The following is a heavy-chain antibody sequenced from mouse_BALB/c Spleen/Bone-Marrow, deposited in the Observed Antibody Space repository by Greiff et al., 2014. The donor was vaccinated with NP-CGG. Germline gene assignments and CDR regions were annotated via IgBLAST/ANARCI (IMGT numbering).Heavy chain of an antibody. Sequence: VQLQQSGAELVRPGTSVKVSCKASGYAFTNYLIEWVKQRPGQGLEWIGVINPGSGGTNYNEKFKGKATLTADKSFSTAYMQLSSLTSDDSAVYFCARYRYDGTFAYWGQGTLVTVSA. J-gene: IGHJ3*01. V-gene: IGHV1-54*01. D-gene: IGHD2-14*01. CDR3: ARYRYDGTFAY. CDR1: GYAFTNYL. CDR2: INPGSGGT.